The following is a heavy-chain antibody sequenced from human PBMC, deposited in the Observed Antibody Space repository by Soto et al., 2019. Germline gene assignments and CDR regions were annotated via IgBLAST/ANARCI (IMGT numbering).Heavy chain of an antibody. J-gene: IGHJ3*02. CDR3: ARHRDTAMVNQGDAFDI. CDR2: IYYSGST. CDR1: GGSISSYY. D-gene: IGHD5-18*01. V-gene: IGHV4-59*08. Sequence: SETLSLTCTVSGGSISSYYWSWIRQPPGKGLEWIGYIYYSGSTNYNPSLKSRVTISVDTSKNQFSLKLSSVTAADTAVYYCARHRDTAMVNQGDAFDIWGQGTMVT.